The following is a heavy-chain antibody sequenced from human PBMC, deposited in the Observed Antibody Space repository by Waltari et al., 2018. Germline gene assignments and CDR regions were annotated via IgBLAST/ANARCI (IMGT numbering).Heavy chain of an antibody. CDR1: ANNFATYW. CDR3: AIRLYGPAPTSTLYY. V-gene: IGHV5-51*01. D-gene: IGHD2-2*01. J-gene: IGHJ4*02. CDR2: IHPQDYET. Sequence: EVQLVQSGAEVKKPGESLRISCQVSANNFATYWIGWVRQMPGKGLEWMGIIHPQDYETLYSPSSQGQVTISADRTINTAYLQWTSLKASDSAMYYCAIRLYGPAPTSTLYYWGQGTLVTVSS.